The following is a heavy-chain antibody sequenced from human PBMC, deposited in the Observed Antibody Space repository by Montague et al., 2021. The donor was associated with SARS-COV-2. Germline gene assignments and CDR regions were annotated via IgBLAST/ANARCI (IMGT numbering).Heavy chain of an antibody. Sequence: SETLSLTCSVAGASITNSPYYWGWIRQPPGRGPEWIGSIFYSGSTYYNPSLMSRVTISVDTSKNQFSLRMTSVTAADTAVYFCARGLVWGQGVLVTVSS. CDR2: IFYSGST. V-gene: IGHV4-39*07. CDR1: GASITNSPYY. D-gene: IGHD6-6*01. CDR3: ARGLV. J-gene: IGHJ4*02.